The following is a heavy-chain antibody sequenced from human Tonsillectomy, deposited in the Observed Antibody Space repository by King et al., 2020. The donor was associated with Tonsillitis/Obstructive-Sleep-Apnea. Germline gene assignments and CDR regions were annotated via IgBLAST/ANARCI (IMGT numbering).Heavy chain of an antibody. CDR1: GFTFSSYS. D-gene: IGHD3-22*01. J-gene: IGHJ4*02. V-gene: IGHV3-48*02. CDR3: VLYYYDSSGYYMGGYFDY. CDR2: ISISSSTI. Sequence: VQLVESGGGLVQPGGSLRLSCAASGFTFSSYSMNWVRQAPGKGLEWVSYISISSSTIYYADSVKGRFTISRDNAKNSLYLQMNSLRDEDTAVYYCVLYYYDSSGYYMGGYFDYWGQGTLVTVSS.